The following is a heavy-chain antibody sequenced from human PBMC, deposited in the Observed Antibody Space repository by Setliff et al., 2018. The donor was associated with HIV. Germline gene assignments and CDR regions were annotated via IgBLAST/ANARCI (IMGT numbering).Heavy chain of an antibody. D-gene: IGHD2-15*01. Sequence: ASVKVSCKASGYTFTSYYIHWVRQAPGQGLEWMGVIHPSGGSTSYAQSFQDRVTMTRDTSTGTVYMELRSLRSEDTAVYYCARVRYCSGGCWYGGEYWFDPWGQGTLVTVSS. CDR2: IHPSGGST. J-gene: IGHJ5*02. V-gene: IGHV1-46*01. CDR3: ARVRYCSGGCWYGGEYWFDP. CDR1: GYTFTSYY.